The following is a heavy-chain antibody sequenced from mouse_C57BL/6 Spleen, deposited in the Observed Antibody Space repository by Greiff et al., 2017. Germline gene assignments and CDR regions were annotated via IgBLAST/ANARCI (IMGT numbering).Heavy chain of an antibody. D-gene: IGHD2-4*01. CDR1: GFTFTDYY. J-gene: IGHJ4*01. CDR3: ARYDYDHYAMDY. CDR2: IRNKANGYTT. V-gene: IGHV7-3*01. Sequence: EVNVVESGGGLVQPGGSLSLSCAASGFTFTDYYMSWVRQPPGKALEWLGFIRNKANGYTTEYSASVQGRFTISRDNSQSILYLQMKALRAEDSATYYCARYDYDHYAMDYWGQGTSVTGAS.